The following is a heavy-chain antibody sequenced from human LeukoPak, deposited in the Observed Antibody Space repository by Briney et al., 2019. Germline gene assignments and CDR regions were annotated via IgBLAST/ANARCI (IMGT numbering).Heavy chain of an antibody. CDR2: IYYSGST. Sequence: SETLSLTCTVSGGSLSSSSYYWGWIRQPPGKGLEWIGSIYYSGSTYYNASLKSRVTISVDTSKNQFSLKLSSVTAADTAVYYCASTDSSGYYFDYWGQGTLVTVSS. J-gene: IGHJ4*02. D-gene: IGHD3-22*01. V-gene: IGHV4-39*07. CDR1: GGSLSSSSYY. CDR3: ASTDSSGYYFDY.